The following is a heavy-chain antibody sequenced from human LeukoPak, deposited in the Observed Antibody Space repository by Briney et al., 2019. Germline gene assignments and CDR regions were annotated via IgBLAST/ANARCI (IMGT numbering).Heavy chain of an antibody. CDR3: ARHTWNNGGSQLYYYYYYYMDV. V-gene: IGHV1-2*02. CDR2: INPNSGGT. D-gene: IGHD1/OR15-1a*01. J-gene: IGHJ6*03. CDR1: GYTFTGYY. Sequence: GASVKVSCKASGYTFTGYYMHWVRQAPGQGLEWMGWINPNSGGTNYAQKFQGRVTMTRDTSISTAYMELSRLRSDDTAVYYCARHTWNNGGSQLYYYYYYYMDVWGKGTTVTVSS.